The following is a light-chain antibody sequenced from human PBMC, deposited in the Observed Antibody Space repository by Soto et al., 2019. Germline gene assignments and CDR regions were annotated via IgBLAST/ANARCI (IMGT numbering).Light chain of an antibody. J-gene: IGLJ3*02. Sequence: QSALTQPRSVSGSPGQSVTISCTGTSSVVGNYNYVSWYQQHPGKAPKLMIYDVSKRPSGVPDRFSGSKSGNTASLTISGLQAEDEADYYCCSYAGNYFWVFGGGTKLTVL. CDR3: CSYAGNYFWV. CDR1: SSVVGNYNY. CDR2: DVS. V-gene: IGLV2-11*01.